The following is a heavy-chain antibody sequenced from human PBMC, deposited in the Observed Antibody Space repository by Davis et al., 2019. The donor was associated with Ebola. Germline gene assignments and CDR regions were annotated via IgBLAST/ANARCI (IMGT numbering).Heavy chain of an antibody. Sequence: PGGSLRLSCAASGFTFSNTWMSWVRQAPGKGLEWVGRVKTKTDGGTTDYAAPVKGRFTISRDDSKNTLFLQIDSLKTEDTAMYYCTRGGGSIESWGQGTLVTVSS. CDR2: VKTKTDGGTT. CDR1: GFTFSNTW. CDR3: TRGGGSIES. D-gene: IGHD3-16*01. V-gene: IGHV3-15*01. J-gene: IGHJ4*02.